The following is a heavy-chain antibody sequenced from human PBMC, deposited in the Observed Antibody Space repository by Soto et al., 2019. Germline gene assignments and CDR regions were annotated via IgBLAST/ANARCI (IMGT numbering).Heavy chain of an antibody. D-gene: IGHD5-18*01. V-gene: IGHV4-34*01. J-gene: IGHJ4*02. CDR1: GGTFSGYY. Sequence: PAETLSLTCAVYGGTFSGYYLSWIRQPPGKGLEWIGCVYYSGTTYYSPSLKSRVTISVDTSKNQFSLKQTSVTASDSAVYYCASLKGRVGYSYGYIDYWGLGTLVTVSS. CDR2: VYYSGTT. CDR3: ASLKGRVGYSYGYIDY.